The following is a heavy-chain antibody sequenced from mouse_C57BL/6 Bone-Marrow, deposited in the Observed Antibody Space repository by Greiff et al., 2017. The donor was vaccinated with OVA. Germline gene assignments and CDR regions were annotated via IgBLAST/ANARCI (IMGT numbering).Heavy chain of an antibody. V-gene: IGHV14-4*01. D-gene: IGHD2-5*01. CDR2: IDPENGDT. CDR1: GFNIKDDY. Sequence: VQLQQSGAELVRPGASVKLSCTASGFNIKDDYMHWVKQRPEQGLEWIGWIDPENGDTEYASKFQGKATITADTSSNTAYRQLSSQTSEVTAVYYCAPAYYSNYRFAYWGQGTLVTVSA. J-gene: IGHJ3*01. CDR3: APAYYSNYRFAY.